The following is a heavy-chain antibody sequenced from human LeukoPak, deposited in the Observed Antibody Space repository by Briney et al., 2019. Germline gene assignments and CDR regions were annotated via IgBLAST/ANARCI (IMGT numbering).Heavy chain of an antibody. CDR3: ARGYCSGGSCYSLGSWFDP. J-gene: IGHJ5*02. CDR1: GGTFSSYA. CDR2: IIPIFGTA. V-gene: IGHV1-69*13. D-gene: IGHD2-15*01. Sequence: SVKVSCKASGGTFSSYAISWVRQAPGQGPEWMGGIIPIFGTANYAQKFQGRVTITADESTSTAYMELSSLRSEDTAVYYCARGYCSGGSCYSLGSWFDPWGQGTLVTVSS.